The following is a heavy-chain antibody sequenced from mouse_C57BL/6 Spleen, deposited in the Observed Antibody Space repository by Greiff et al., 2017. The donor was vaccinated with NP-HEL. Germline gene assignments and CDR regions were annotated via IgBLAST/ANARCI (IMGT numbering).Heavy chain of an antibody. CDR2: IHPNSGST. J-gene: IGHJ2*01. CDR3: ARERLLRYLYYFDY. V-gene: IGHV1-64*01. CDR1: GYTFTSYW. Sequence: QVQLQQPGAELVKPGASVKLSCKASGYTFTSYWMHWVKQRPGQGLEWIGMIHPNSGSTNYNEKFKSKATLTVDKSSSTAYMQLSSLTSEDSAVYYCARERLLRYLYYFDYWGQGTTLTVSS. D-gene: IGHD1-1*01.